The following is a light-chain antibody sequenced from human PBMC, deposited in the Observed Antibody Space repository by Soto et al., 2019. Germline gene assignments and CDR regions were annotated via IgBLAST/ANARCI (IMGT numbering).Light chain of an antibody. CDR1: SSDVGNYNL. Sequence: QSALTQPASVSGSPGQSMTISCTGTSSDVGNYNLVSWYQHHPGKAPKLMIYEGSKRPSGVSNRFSGSKSGNTASLTISGLQAEDEADYYCCSFAAGSTPYVFGTGTKVTVL. J-gene: IGLJ1*01. CDR2: EGS. CDR3: CSFAAGSTPYV. V-gene: IGLV2-23*01.